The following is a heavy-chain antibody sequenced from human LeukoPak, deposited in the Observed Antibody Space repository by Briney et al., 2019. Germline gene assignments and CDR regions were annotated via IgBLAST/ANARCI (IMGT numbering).Heavy chain of an antibody. CDR1: GFTFSSYG. Sequence: GGSLRPSRAASGFTFSSYGMSWVRQAPGKGLEWVSAISGSGGSTYYADSVKGRFTISRDNSKNTLYLQMNSLRAEDTAVYYCAKDKNPHYYDSSGYPYYFDYWGQGTLVTVSS. V-gene: IGHV3-23*01. J-gene: IGHJ4*02. D-gene: IGHD3-22*01. CDR2: ISGSGGST. CDR3: AKDKNPHYYDSSGYPYYFDY.